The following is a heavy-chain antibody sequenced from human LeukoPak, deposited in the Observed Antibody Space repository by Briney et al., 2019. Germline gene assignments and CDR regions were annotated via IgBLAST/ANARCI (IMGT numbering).Heavy chain of an antibody. CDR2: ISGSGGGT. D-gene: IGHD1-26*01. V-gene: IGHV3-23*01. Sequence: GGSLRLSCAASGFTFSSFAMSWLRQAPGKGLEWVSSISGSGGGTYYAESVKGRFTISRDNSKNTLYLQMNSLRAEDTAVYYCAKDVPGATYFDFWGQGTLVTVSS. J-gene: IGHJ4*02. CDR1: GFTFSSFA. CDR3: AKDVPGATYFDF.